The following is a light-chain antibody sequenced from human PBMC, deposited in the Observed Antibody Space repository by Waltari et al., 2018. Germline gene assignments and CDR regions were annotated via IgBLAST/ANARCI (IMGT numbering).Light chain of an antibody. V-gene: IGLV3-25*03. CDR2: KDT. J-gene: IGLJ2*01. CDR1: ALPKQY. Sequence: SYDLTQPPSVSVSPGETAKIACSGDALPKQYAYWYRQTPGQAPVVAIYKDTVRLYGIPEGFSGSSSETTVTLTVSGVHAEDEADCYGLAADIGGTQGVFGGGTKLTVL. CDR3: LAADIGGTQGV.